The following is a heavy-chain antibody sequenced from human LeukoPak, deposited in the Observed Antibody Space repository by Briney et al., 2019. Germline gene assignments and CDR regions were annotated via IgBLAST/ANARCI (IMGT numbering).Heavy chain of an antibody. J-gene: IGHJ4*01. D-gene: IGHD3-16*01. Sequence: GGFLRLSCAASGFTFGSYWMTWMRQTPGKGLEWVANIKTDGSETYYLDSVKGRFTVSRDNAKNSLFLQMNSLRAEDTAIYYCVRDYVWGTSESDYWGQGILVTVSS. CDR3: VRDYVWGTSESDY. V-gene: IGHV3-7*01. CDR2: IKTDGSET. CDR1: GFTFGSYW.